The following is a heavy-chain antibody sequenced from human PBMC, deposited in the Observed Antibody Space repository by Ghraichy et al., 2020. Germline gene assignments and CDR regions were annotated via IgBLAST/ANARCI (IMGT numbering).Heavy chain of an antibody. CDR1: GFTFRRYA. CDR2: FRGSDGGT. CDR3: ARDWNGGDLNYFDY. J-gene: IGHJ4*02. D-gene: IGHD2-21*02. V-gene: IGHV3-23*01. Sequence: GGSLRLSCVASGFTFRRYAMSWVRQAPGKGLEWVSTFRGSDGGTFYADSVEGRFTISGDNSQNTLHLQMDSLRAEDTAVYYCARDWNGGDLNYFDYWGQGTLATVSS.